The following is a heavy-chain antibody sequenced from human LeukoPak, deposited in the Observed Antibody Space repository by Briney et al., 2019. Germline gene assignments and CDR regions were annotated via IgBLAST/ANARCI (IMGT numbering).Heavy chain of an antibody. Sequence: PGGSLRLSCSASGITFSSYGMHWVRQAPGKGLEYVSGISSNGGSTYYADSVKGIFTISRDSSKNTLYLQMNSLRAEDTAVYYCAGGPSYGPFDYWGQGTLVTVSS. V-gene: IGHV3-64*04. CDR3: AGGPSYGPFDY. D-gene: IGHD3-10*01. CDR1: GITFSSYG. CDR2: ISSNGGST. J-gene: IGHJ4*02.